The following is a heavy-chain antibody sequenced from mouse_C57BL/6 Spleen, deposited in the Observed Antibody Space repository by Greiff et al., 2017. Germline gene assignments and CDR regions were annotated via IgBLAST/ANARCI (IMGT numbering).Heavy chain of an antibody. CDR3: ARSYGNLYWYFDV. CDR1: GYTFTSYW. D-gene: IGHD2-1*01. Sequence: QVQLQQSGAELAKPGASVKLSCKASGYTFTSYWMHWVQQRPGQGLEWIGYINPSSGYTKYNQKFKDKATLTADKSSSTAYMQLSSLTYEDSAVYYCARSYGNLYWYFDVWGTGTTGTVSS. J-gene: IGHJ1*03. CDR2: INPSSGYT. V-gene: IGHV1-7*01.